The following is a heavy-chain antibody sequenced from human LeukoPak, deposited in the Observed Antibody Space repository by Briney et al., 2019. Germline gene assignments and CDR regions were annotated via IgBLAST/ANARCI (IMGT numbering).Heavy chain of an antibody. V-gene: IGHV3-23*01. CDR1: GFTFSSYA. CDR3: AIYDSSGYYNY. CDR2: ISGGGGST. J-gene: IGHJ4*02. D-gene: IGHD3-22*01. Sequence: GGSLRLSCAASGFTFSSYAMSWVRQAPGKGLEWVSAISGGGGSTYYADSVKGRFTNSRDNSKNTLYLQMNSLRAEDTAVYYCAIYDSSGYYNYWGQGTLVTVSS.